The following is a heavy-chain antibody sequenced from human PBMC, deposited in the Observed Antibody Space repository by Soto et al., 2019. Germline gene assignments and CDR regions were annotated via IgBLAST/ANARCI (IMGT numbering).Heavy chain of an antibody. CDR3: ARDRDSGDGSPNWFDP. CDR1: GFTFSSYW. V-gene: IGHV3-7*01. J-gene: IGHJ5*02. D-gene: IGHD3-10*01. Sequence: GGSLRLSCAASGFTFSSYWMSWVRQAPGKGLEWVANIKQDGSEKYYVDSVKGRFTISRDNAKNSLYLQMNSLRAEDTAVYYCARDRDSGDGSPNWFDPWGQGTLVTVSS. CDR2: IKQDGSEK.